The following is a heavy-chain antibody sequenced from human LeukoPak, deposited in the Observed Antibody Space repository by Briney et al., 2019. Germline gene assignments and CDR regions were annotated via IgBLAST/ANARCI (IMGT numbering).Heavy chain of an antibody. CDR2: ISGSGDNT. CDR3: AKALMVQIFSLFDY. D-gene: IGHD3-10*01. Sequence: GSLRLSCAVSGFTFSNYAMTWVRQAPGKGLEWVSTISGSGDNTYYADSVKGRFTISRDNSQNTLYLQMHSLRAEDAAVYYCAKALMVQIFSLFDYWGQGTLVTVSS. J-gene: IGHJ4*02. CDR1: GFTFSNYA. V-gene: IGHV3-23*01.